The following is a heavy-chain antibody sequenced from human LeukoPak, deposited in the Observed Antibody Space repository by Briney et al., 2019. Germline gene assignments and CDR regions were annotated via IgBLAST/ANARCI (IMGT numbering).Heavy chain of an antibody. CDR1: GYSISSGYY. CDR2: IYHSGST. CDR3: ASQGVHSSSRGFDP. J-gene: IGHJ5*02. V-gene: IGHV4-38-2*01. D-gene: IGHD6-13*01. Sequence: SETLSLTCAVSGYSISSGYYWDWIRQPPGKGLEWIGSIYHSGSTYYNPSLKSRVTISVDTSKNQFSLKQSSVTAADTAVYYCASQGVHSSSRGFDPWGQGTLVTVSS.